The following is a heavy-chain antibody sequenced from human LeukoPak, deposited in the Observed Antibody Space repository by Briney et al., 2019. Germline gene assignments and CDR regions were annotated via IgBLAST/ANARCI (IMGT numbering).Heavy chain of an antibody. CDR2: ISGSGGNT. Sequence: PGGSLRLSCAASGFTFSSYAMSWVRQAPGKGLEWVSAISGSGGNTYYADSVKGRFTISRDNSRNTLYLQMNSLRAEDTAVYYCAKVADYYDSSGFYYELSRVYAFDIWGQGTMVTVSS. CDR1: GFTFSSYA. CDR3: AKVADYYDSSGFYYELSRVYAFDI. D-gene: IGHD3-22*01. J-gene: IGHJ3*02. V-gene: IGHV3-23*01.